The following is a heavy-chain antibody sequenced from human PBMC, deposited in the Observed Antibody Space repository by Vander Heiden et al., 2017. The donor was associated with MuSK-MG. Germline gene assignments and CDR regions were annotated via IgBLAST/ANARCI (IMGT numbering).Heavy chain of an antibody. Sequence: EVQLVESGGGLVQPGGSQRLSCAASGFTFSSYWMTWFRQAPGKGLEWVANIKEDGSEAYYGDSVKGRFTISRDNAKNLLYLQMKRLRGEDTAVYFCARVGDMVVMRFDYWVQGTLVTVS. CDR3: ARVGDMVVMRFDY. CDR2: IKEDGSEA. J-gene: IGHJ4*02. D-gene: IGHD2-15*01. V-gene: IGHV3-7*03. CDR1: GFTFSSYW.